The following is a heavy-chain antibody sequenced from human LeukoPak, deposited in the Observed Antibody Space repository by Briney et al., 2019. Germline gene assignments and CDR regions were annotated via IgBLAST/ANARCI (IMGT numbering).Heavy chain of an antibody. Sequence: PGRSLRLSCAASGFTFSSYGMHWVRQAPGKGLEWVAVISYDGSNKYYADSVKGRFTIPRDNSKNTMYLQMNSLRAEDTAVYYCAKDVDPYYGSGSSGLDYWGQGTLVTVSS. CDR3: AKDVDPYYGSGSSGLDY. D-gene: IGHD3-10*01. CDR1: GFTFSSYG. J-gene: IGHJ4*02. CDR2: ISYDGSNK. V-gene: IGHV3-30*18.